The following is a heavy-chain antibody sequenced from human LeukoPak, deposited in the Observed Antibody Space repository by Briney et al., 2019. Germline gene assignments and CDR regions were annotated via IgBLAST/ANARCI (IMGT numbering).Heavy chain of an antibody. D-gene: IGHD2-21*02. J-gene: IGHJ4*02. CDR3: AKSLVTAIPDY. CDR1: GFTFSSYN. Sequence: GGSLRLSCAASGFTFSSYNMNWVRQAPGKGLEWVSSISSSSSYIYYADSVKGRFTISRDNSKNTLYLQMNSLRAEDTAVYYCAKSLVTAIPDYWGQGTLVTVSS. V-gene: IGHV3-21*01. CDR2: ISSSSSYI.